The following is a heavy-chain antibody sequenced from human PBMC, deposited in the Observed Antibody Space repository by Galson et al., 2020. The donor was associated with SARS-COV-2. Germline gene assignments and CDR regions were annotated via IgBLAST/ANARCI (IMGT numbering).Heavy chain of an antibody. CDR1: GYTLTNYG. Sequence: ASVKVSCKASGYTLTNYGISWVRQAPGQGLEWMGWISAYNGHTNYAQKLQGRVTMTTDTSTSTAYMELRSLRSDDTAVYYCARDTWWHESGFYYFDYWGQGTLVTVSS. V-gene: IGHV1-18*04. D-gene: IGHD5-12*01. J-gene: IGHJ4*02. CDR3: ARDTWWHESGFYYFDY. CDR2: ISAYNGHT.